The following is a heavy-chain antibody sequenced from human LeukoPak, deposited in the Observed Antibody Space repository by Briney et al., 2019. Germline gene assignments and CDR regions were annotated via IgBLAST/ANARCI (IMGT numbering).Heavy chain of an antibody. D-gene: IGHD7-27*01. CDR1: GGSISSGSYY. CDR2: IYTSGST. Sequence: SQTLSLTCTVSGGSISSGSYYWNWIRQPAGKGLEWIGRIYTSGSTSYNPSLKSRVTISVDTSKNQFSLKLRSVTAADTAVYYCARGFRGDNFDYWGQGTLVTVSS. J-gene: IGHJ4*02. CDR3: ARGFRGDNFDY. V-gene: IGHV4-61*02.